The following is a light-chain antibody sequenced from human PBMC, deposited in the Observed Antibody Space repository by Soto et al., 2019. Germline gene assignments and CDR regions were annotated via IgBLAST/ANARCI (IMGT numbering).Light chain of an antibody. V-gene: IGLV2-14*01. CDR3: ISYTTSSTWV. J-gene: IGLJ3*02. CDR1: SSDIGGYNY. Sequence: QSALTQPASVSGSPEQSITISCTGTSSDIGGYNYVSWYQQHPGKVPKLMIYDVSNRPSGVSNRFSGSKSGNTASLTISGLQAEDEADYYCISYTTSSTWVFGGGTKLTVL. CDR2: DVS.